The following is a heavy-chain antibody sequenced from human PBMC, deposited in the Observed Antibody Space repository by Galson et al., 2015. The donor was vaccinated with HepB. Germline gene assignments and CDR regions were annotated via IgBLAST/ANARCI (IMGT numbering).Heavy chain of an antibody. D-gene: IGHD1-26*01. CDR2: INHSGST. CDR3: ARDGSYSDLSGAYDY. V-gene: IGHV4-34*01. J-gene: IGHJ4*02. Sequence: WIRQPPGKGLEWIGEINHSGSTNYNPSLKSRVTISVDTSTSTIYMELSSLRSEDTAVYYCARDGSYSDLSGAYDYWGQGTLVTVSS.